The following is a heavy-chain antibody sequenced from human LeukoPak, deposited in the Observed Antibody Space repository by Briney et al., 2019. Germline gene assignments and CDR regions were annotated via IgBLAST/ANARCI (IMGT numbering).Heavy chain of an antibody. D-gene: IGHD1-14*01. J-gene: IGHJ4*02. V-gene: IGHV4-34*01. CDR2: INNSGST. Sequence: SETLSLTCGVYGGSFSGYFLSWIRQPPGKGLEGIGEINNSGSTNYNPSLKRRVTISVATSKNPFSLKVTSVTAADTAVYYCARGRRNGDSEYWGQGTLVTVSS. CDR1: GGSFSGYF. CDR3: ARGRRNGDSEY.